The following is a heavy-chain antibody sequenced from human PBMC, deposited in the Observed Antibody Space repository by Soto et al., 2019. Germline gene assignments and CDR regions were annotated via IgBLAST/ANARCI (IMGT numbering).Heavy chain of an antibody. Sequence: ASVKVSCKASGYTFTSYAMHWVRQAPGQRLEWMGWINAGNGNTKYSQKFQGRVTITRDTSASTAYMELSSLRSEDTAVYYCARDKGLRFEDALIDAFDIWGQGTMVTVSS. D-gene: IGHD5-12*01. J-gene: IGHJ3*02. CDR3: ARDKGLRFEDALIDAFDI. CDR1: GYTFTSYA. CDR2: INAGNGNT. V-gene: IGHV1-3*01.